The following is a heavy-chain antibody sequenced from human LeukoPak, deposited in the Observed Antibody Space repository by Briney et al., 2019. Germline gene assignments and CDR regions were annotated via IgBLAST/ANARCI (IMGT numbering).Heavy chain of an antibody. CDR1: GFTFSSYW. CDR3: ARGPTSHYDFWSGFREYYYYGMDV. J-gene: IGHJ6*02. D-gene: IGHD3-3*01. CDR2: IKQDGSEK. V-gene: IGHV3-7*01. Sequence: GGSLRLSCAASGFTFSSYWMSWVRQAPGKGLEWVANIKQDGSEKYYVDSVKGRFTISRDNAKNSLYLQMNSLRAEDTAVYYCARGPTSHYDFWSGFREYYYYGMDVWGQGTTVTVSS.